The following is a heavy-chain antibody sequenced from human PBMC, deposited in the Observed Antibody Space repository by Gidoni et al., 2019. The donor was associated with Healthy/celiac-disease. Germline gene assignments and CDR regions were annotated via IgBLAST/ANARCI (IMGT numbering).Heavy chain of an antibody. CDR1: GGAISRGDYY. Sequence: QVQLQESGPGLVKHSQTLSLTCTVSGGAISRGDYYWSWIRQPPGKGLEWIGYISYSGSTYYNPSLKSRVTISVDPSKNQFSLKLSSVTAADTAVYYCAREGDEGGYFDYWGQGTLVTVSS. D-gene: IGHD2-21*01. CDR2: ISYSGST. J-gene: IGHJ4*02. CDR3: AREGDEGGYFDY. V-gene: IGHV4-30-4*01.